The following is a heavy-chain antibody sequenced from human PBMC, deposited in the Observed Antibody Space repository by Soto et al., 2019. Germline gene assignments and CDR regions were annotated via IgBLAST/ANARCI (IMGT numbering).Heavy chain of an antibody. CDR3: ASNRPNKYYDFWSGYLENYFDY. J-gene: IGHJ4*02. D-gene: IGHD3-3*01. Sequence: PSETLSLTCTVSGGSVSSGSYYWSWIRQPPGKGLEWIGSIYYSGSTNYNPSLKSRVTISVDTSKNQFSLKLSSVTAADTAVYYCASNRPNKYYDFWSGYLENYFDYWGQGTLVTVSS. V-gene: IGHV4-61*01. CDR2: IYYSGST. CDR1: GGSVSSGSYY.